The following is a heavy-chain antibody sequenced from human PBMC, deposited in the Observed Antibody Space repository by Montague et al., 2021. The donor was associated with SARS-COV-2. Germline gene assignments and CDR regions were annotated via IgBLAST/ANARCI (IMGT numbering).Heavy chain of an antibody. CDR2: INHSGST. D-gene: IGHD3-10*01. V-gene: IGHV4-34*01. J-gene: IGHJ6*02. CDR1: GGSFSGYY. CDR3: ARVRYYGSGTSLGMDV. Sequence: SETLSLTCAVYGGSFSGYYWSWIRQPPGKGLELLGEINHSGSTNYNPSLKSRVTISVDTSKNQFSLKLSSVTAADTAVYYCARVRYYGSGTSLGMDVWGQGTTVTVSS.